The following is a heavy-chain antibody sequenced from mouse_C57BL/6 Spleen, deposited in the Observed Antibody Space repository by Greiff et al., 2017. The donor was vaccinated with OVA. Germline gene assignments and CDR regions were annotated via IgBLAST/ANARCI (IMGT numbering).Heavy chain of an antibody. J-gene: IGHJ1*03. V-gene: IGHV5-16*01. CDR2: INYDGSST. CDR3: ARVVYGSSYWYFDV. Sequence: EVMLVESEGGLVQPGSSMKLSCTASGFTFSDYYMAWVRQVPEKGLEWVANINYDGSSTYYLDSLKSRFIISRDNAKNIRYLQMSSLKSEDTATYYCARVVYGSSYWYFDVWGTGTTVTVSS. D-gene: IGHD1-1*01. CDR1: GFTFSDYY.